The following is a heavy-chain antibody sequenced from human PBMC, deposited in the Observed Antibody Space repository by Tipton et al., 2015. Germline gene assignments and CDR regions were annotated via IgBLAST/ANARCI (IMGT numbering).Heavy chain of an antibody. D-gene: IGHD4-17*01. CDR2: IYYSGST. CDR3: AREVGDYGDLNWYFDL. CDR1: GGPVSSGSYY. J-gene: IGHJ2*01. Sequence: PGLVKPSETLSLTCTVSGGPVSSGSYYWNWIRQPPGKGLEWIGYIYYSGSTNYNPSLKSRVAISVDTSKNQFSLKLNSVTAADTAVYYCAREVGDYGDLNWYFDLWGRGTLVTVSS. V-gene: IGHV4-61*01.